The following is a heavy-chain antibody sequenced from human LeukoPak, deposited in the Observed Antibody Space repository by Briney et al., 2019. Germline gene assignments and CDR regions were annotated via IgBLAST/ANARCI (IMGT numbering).Heavy chain of an antibody. CDR3: ARHMNGGYCSSTGCEGYFDY. CDR1: GDSIRSSSYH. CDR2: IYYSGST. J-gene: IGHJ4*02. D-gene: IGHD2-2*01. Sequence: PSETLSLTCTVSGDSIRSSSYHWGWIRQPPGNGLEWIGSIYYSGSTYNNRSLKRRLTISIDTSKNQFSLRLSSVTAADTALYYCARHMNGGYCSSTGCEGYFDYWGQGTLVTVSS. V-gene: IGHV4-39*01.